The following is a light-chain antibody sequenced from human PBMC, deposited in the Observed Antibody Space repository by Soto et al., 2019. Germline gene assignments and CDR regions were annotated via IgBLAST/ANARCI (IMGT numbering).Light chain of an antibody. CDR1: QRLSNNSY. CDR2: GAS. Sequence: ETVLTQSPATLSVSPGERATLSFRASQRLSNNSYLAWYQQKPGQAPRLLIYGASSRATGIPNRFSGSGSGTDFTLTISRLQPEDFAVYYCQQYGNSPQTFGQGTKVDIK. J-gene: IGKJ1*01. CDR3: QQYGNSPQT. V-gene: IGKV3-20*01.